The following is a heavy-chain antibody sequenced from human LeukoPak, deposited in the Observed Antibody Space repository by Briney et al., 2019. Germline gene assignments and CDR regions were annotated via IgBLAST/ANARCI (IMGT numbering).Heavy chain of an antibody. CDR2: IIPIFGTS. CDR3: ARVPVDSRGYYYGVGY. Sequence: SVKVSCKASVGTLSSYAIRWVRQAPGQPLEWIGGIIPIFGTSNYAQKFQGRVTITTDESPSTAYMELSSLRSEDTAVYDCARVPVDSRGYYYGVGYWGQGTLVTVSS. V-gene: IGHV1-69*05. J-gene: IGHJ4*02. D-gene: IGHD3-22*01. CDR1: VGTLSSYA.